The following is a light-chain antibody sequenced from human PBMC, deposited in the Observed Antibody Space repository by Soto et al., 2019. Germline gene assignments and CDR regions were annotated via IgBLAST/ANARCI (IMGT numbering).Light chain of an antibody. CDR2: GAS. Sequence: EIVLTQSPGILSLSPGERATLSCRASQSVSSNYLARYQQKRGQAPRLLIYGASSRATGIPDRFSGSGSGTDFSLTISRLEPEDFAVYYCQQYGNSRTFGQGTKVEVK. CDR3: QQYGNSRT. J-gene: IGKJ1*01. V-gene: IGKV3-20*01. CDR1: QSVSSNY.